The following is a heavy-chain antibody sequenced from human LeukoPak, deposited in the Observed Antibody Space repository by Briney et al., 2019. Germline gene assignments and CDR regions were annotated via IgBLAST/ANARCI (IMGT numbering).Heavy chain of an antibody. CDR2: ISAYNANT. Sequence: ASVKVSCKASGYTFTSFGISWVRQAPGQGLEWMGWISAYNANTNFAQNLQGRVTMTTDTSTSTAYMELRSLRSDDTAVYYCARVRDYYDSSGYYYYLSWFDPWGQGTLVTVSS. V-gene: IGHV1-18*01. D-gene: IGHD3-22*01. CDR3: ARVRDYYDSSGYYYYLSWFDP. J-gene: IGHJ5*02. CDR1: GYTFTSFG.